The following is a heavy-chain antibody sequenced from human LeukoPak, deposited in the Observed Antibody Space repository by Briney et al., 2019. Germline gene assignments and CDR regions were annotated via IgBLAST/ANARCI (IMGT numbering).Heavy chain of an antibody. Sequence: SETLSLTCAFYGGSFSGYYWSWIRQPPGKGLEWIGEISHSGSTSYNPSLKSRVTMSLDTSKNQLSLKVTSVTAADTAVYYCARRRYDYVWGSYRYQYFDYWGQGTLVTVSS. CDR3: ARRRYDYVWGSYRYQYFDY. D-gene: IGHD3-16*02. CDR1: GGSFSGYY. V-gene: IGHV4-34*01. J-gene: IGHJ4*02. CDR2: ISHSGST.